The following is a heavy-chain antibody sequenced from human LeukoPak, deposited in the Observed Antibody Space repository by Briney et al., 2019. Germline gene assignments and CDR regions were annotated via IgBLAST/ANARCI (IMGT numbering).Heavy chain of an antibody. CDR2: IYYSGST. CDR3: ARAEQQLVVDY. J-gene: IGHJ4*02. Sequence: SENLSLTCTVSGGSISSYYWSWIRQPPGKGLEWIGYIYYSGSTNYNPSLKSRVTISVDTSKNQFSLKLSSVTAADTAVYYCARAEQQLVVDYWGQGTLVTVSS. D-gene: IGHD6-13*01. CDR1: GGSISSYY. V-gene: IGHV4-59*01.